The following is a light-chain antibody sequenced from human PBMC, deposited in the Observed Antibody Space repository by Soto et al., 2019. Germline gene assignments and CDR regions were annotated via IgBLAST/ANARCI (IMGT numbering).Light chain of an antibody. CDR1: QDVGKW. Sequence: DIQMTQSPPSVSSSVGDIFTISFLASQDVGKWLAWYQQKPGKAPTLLIHGASSLQSGVPPRYSGSGYGTDFTLTISSLQPEDFATYYCQQANSFPITFGQGTRLEIK. CDR3: QQANSFPIT. J-gene: IGKJ5*01. V-gene: IGKV1-12*01. CDR2: GAS.